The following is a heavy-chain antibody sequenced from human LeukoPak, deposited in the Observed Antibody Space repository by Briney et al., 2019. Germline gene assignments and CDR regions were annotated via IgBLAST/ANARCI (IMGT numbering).Heavy chain of an antibody. V-gene: IGHV1-2*02. D-gene: IGHD3-10*01. CDR3: ARDSLLFSRMVRGVIGY. J-gene: IGHJ4*02. CDR1: GYTFTGYY. Sequence: GASVKVSCKASGYTFTGYYMHWVRQAPGQGLEWMGWINPNSGGTNYAQKFQGRVTMTRDTSISTAYMELSRLRSDDTAVYYCARDSLLFSRMVRGVIGYWGQGTLVTVSS. CDR2: INPNSGGT.